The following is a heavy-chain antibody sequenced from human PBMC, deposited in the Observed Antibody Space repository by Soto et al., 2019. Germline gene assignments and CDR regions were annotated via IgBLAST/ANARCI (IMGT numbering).Heavy chain of an antibody. CDR3: AREPSNWNYCFDY. CDR2: ISSSGTTI. Sequence: GGSLRLSCAASGFTFSDHYMSWIRQAPGKGLEWVSYISSSGTTIFYADSLRGRFTIPRDNAKKSLYLQMNSLRGEDTAVYYCAREPSNWNYCFDYWGQGTLVTVSS. V-gene: IGHV3-11*01. J-gene: IGHJ4*02. D-gene: IGHD1-7*01. CDR1: GFTFSDHY.